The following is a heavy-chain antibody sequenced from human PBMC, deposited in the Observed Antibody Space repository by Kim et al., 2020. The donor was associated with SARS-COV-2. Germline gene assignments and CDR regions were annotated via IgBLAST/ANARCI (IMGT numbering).Heavy chain of an antibody. V-gene: IGHV3-23*01. CDR3: AKLWFGPPYYGMDV. Sequence: GGSLRLSCAASGFTFSSYAMSWVRQAPGKGLEWVSAISGSGGSTYYADSVKGRFTISRDNSKNTLYLQMNSLRAEDTAVYYCAKLWFGPPYYGMDVWGQGTTVTVSS. CDR1: GFTFSSYA. J-gene: IGHJ6*02. D-gene: IGHD3-10*01. CDR2: ISGSGGST.